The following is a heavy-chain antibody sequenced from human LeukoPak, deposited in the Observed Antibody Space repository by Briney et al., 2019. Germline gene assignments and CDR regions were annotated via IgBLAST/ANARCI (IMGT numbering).Heavy chain of an antibody. CDR3: ASAGLGPYYYYYYMDV. V-gene: IGHV3-20*04. CDR1: GFTFDDYG. J-gene: IGHJ6*03. D-gene: IGHD3-16*01. CDR2: INWNGGIT. Sequence: PGGSLRLSCAASGFTFDDYGISWVRQGPGKGLEWVSGINWNGGITGFADSVKGRFTISRDNAKNSLYLQMNSLRAEDTAVYYCASAGLGPYYYYYYMDVWGKGTTVTISS.